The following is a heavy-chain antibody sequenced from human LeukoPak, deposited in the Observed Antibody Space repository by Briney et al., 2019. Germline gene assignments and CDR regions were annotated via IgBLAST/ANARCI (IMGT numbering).Heavy chain of an antibody. CDR2: IYYSGST. CDR1: GGSSSSNY. V-gene: IGHV4-59*01. CDR3: ARDLAGYYYGSGSYYSHYYYYYMDV. D-gene: IGHD3-10*01. J-gene: IGHJ6*03. Sequence: PSETLSLTCTVSGGSSSSNYWSWIRQPPGKGLEWIGYIYYSGSTNYNPSLKSRVTISVDTSKNQFSLKLSSVTAADTAVYYCARDLAGYYYGSGSYYSHYYYYYMDVWGKGTTVTVSS.